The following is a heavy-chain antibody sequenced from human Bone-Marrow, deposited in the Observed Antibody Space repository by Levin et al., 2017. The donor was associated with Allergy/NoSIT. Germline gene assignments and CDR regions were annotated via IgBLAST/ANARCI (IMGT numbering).Heavy chain of an antibody. Sequence: GGSLRLSCAASGFTFSSHWMSWVRQAPGRGLEWVAHIKEDGSVKDYVDSVKGRFTISRDNGKNSFYLEMNSLRDEDTAVYYCVREGWSTFCDHWGQGALVTVSS. J-gene: IGHJ4*02. V-gene: IGHV3-7*01. CDR1: GFTFSSHW. D-gene: IGHD2/OR15-2a*01. CDR2: IKEDGSVK. CDR3: VREGWSTFCDH.